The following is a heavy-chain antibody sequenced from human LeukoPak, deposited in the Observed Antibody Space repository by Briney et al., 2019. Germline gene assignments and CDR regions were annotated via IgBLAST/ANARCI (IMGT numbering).Heavy chain of an antibody. CDR3: ARGNIVVVPRWFDP. J-gene: IGHJ5*02. D-gene: IGHD2-2*01. CDR2: IYYSGST. V-gene: IGHV4-38-2*02. Sequence: SETLSLTCTVSGYSISSGYYWGWIRQPPGKGLEWIGYIYYSGSTYYNPSLKSRVTISVDTSKNQFSLKLSSVTAADTAVYYCARGNIVVVPRWFDPWGQGTLVTVSS. CDR1: GYSISSGYY.